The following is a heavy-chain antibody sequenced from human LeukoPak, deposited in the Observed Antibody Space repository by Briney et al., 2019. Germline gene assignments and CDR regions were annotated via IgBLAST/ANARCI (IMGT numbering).Heavy chain of an antibody. V-gene: IGHV1-18*01. J-gene: IGHJ5*02. Sequence: ASVKVSCKASGYTCTSYGISWVRQAPGQGLEWMGRISAYNGNTNYAQKFQDRVTMTTDTSTTTAYMELRSLRFDDTALYYCARDDEEFGELSWFDPWGQGTLVTVSS. CDR1: GYTCTSYG. CDR2: ISAYNGNT. D-gene: IGHD3-10*01. CDR3: ARDDEEFGELSWFDP.